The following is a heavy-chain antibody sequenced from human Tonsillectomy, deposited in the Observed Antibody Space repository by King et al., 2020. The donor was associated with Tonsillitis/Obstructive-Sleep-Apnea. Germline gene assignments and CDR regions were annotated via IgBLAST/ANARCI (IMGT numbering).Heavy chain of an antibody. CDR3: FVYGWGSYSGRNY. J-gene: IGHJ4*02. CDR1: GFSFGGFA. Sequence: VQLVVSGGGLVQPGGSLRLSCSASGFSFGGFAMSWVRQAPGKGLEWVSAHGSGSSTYYADSVKGRFTISKDNSKNTLFLQMNSLRAEDTALYFCFVYGWGSYSGRNYWGQGTLVTVSS. CDR2: HGSGSST. D-gene: IGHD3-10*01. V-gene: IGHV3-23*04.